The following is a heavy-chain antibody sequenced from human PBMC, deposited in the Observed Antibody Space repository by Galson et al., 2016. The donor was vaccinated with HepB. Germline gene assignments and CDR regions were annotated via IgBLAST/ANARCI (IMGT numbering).Heavy chain of an antibody. J-gene: IGHJ6*02. CDR1: GDSVSSNSAT. D-gene: IGHD5-12*01. CDR3: ARVRSGYSGYANPYYYGMDV. CDR2: TYYRSKWYN. V-gene: IGHV6-1*01. Sequence: AISGDSVSSNSATWNWIRQSPSRGLEWLGRTYYRSKWYNDYALSVKSRITINPDTSKNQFSLQLNSVTPEATAVYYCARVRSGYSGYANPYYYGMDVWGQGTTVTVSS.